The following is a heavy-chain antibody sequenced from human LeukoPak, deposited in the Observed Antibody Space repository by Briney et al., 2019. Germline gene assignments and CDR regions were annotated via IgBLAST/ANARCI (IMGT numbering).Heavy chain of an antibody. D-gene: IGHD1-26*01. CDR3: ARVGAPYYFDY. V-gene: IGHV4-31*03. J-gene: IGHJ4*02. CDR2: IYYSGST. Sequence: SQTLSLTCTVSGGSISSGGYYWSWIRKHPGKDLEWIGYIYYSGSTYYNPSLKSRVTISVGTSKNQFSLKLSSVTAADTAVYYCARVGAPYYFDYWGQGTLVTVSS. CDR1: GGSISSGGYY.